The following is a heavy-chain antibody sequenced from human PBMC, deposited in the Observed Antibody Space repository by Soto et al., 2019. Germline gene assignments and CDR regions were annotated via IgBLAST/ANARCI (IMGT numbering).Heavy chain of an antibody. J-gene: IGHJ4*02. D-gene: IGHD1-26*01. CDR3: ARDPFYSGTNLQVGYFDS. Sequence: QVQLVQSGGEVKKPGASVKVSCKASNYSFSSFGISWMRQAPGQGLEWMAWINPSNDNTNYAQSRQGRVTLTTDTSTRTAYMELRSLRSDDTAVYYCARDPFYSGTNLQVGYFDSWGQGTLVTVSS. CDR1: NYSFSSFG. V-gene: IGHV1-18*01. CDR2: INPSNDNT.